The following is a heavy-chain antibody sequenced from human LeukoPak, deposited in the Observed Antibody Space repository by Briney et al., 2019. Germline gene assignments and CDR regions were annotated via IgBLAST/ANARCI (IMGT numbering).Heavy chain of an antibody. CDR2: IYYSGST. V-gene: IGHV4-34*01. CDR3: ARQTWIQLWPRYFDY. J-gene: IGHJ4*02. D-gene: IGHD5-18*01. Sequence: SETLSLTCAVHGGSFSGFYRTWMRQPPGKGLEWIGSIYYSGSTYYNPSLKSRVTISVDTSKNQFSLKLSSVTAADTAVYYCARQTWIQLWPRYFDYWGQGTLVTVSS. CDR1: GGSFSGFY.